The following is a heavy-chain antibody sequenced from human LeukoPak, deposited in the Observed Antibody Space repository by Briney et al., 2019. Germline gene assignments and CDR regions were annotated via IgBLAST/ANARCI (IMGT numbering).Heavy chain of an antibody. CDR2: INPNSGGT. D-gene: IGHD3-10*01. CDR1: GYTFTGYY. J-gene: IGHJ4*02. Sequence: ASVTVSCKASGYTFTGYYMHWVRQAPGQGLEWMGWINPNSGGTNYAQKFQGRVAMTRDTSISTAYMELSRLRSDDTAVYYCARYSGSGSYSYFDYWGQGTLVTVSS. V-gene: IGHV1-2*02. CDR3: ARYSGSGSYSYFDY.